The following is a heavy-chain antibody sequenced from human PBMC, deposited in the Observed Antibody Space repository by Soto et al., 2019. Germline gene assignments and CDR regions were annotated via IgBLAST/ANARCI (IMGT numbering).Heavy chain of an antibody. CDR2: TIPIFGVA. Sequence: QVQLVQSGAEVKKPGSPVKVSSKVSGATFSTHPINWLRQAPGQGLAWMERTIPIFGVANYPRKFPGRVTITADKSTSTAYMELSSLRSADTAVYYCARVAEMGTVTKGYYYYRDVWGKGTTVTVSS. V-gene: IGHV1-69*04. D-gene: IGHD4-17*01. CDR1: GATFSTHP. J-gene: IGHJ6*03. CDR3: ARVAEMGTVTKGYYYYRDV.